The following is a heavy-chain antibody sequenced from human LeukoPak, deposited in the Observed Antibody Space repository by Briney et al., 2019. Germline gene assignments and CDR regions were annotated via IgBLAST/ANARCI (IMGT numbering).Heavy chain of an antibody. CDR1: GFTFRNYA. Sequence: PGGSLRLSCAASGFTFRNYAMTWVRQAPGKGLEWVSSIHGGDGGAFYADSVKGRFTVSRDDSKNTLYLQMNSLRAEDTALYYSAKDEYSFNSRWDAFDIWGQGTLVTVSS. V-gene: IGHV3-23*01. J-gene: IGHJ3*02. D-gene: IGHD6-6*01. CDR2: IHGGDGGA. CDR3: AKDEYSFNSRWDAFDI.